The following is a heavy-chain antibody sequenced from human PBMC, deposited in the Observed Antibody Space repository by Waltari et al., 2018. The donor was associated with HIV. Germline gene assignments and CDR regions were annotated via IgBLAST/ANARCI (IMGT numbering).Heavy chain of an antibody. CDR3: ARGGSGYINWFDP. Sequence: QVQLQESGPGLVKPSETLSLTCTVSGGSISSYYWSWIRQPPGKGLEWIGYIYYSGSTNYNPSLKSRVTISVDTSKNQFSLKLSSVTAADTAVYYCARGGSGYINWFDPWGQGTLVTVSS. V-gene: IGHV4-59*01. D-gene: IGHD3-22*01. CDR2: IYYSGST. CDR1: GGSISSYY. J-gene: IGHJ5*02.